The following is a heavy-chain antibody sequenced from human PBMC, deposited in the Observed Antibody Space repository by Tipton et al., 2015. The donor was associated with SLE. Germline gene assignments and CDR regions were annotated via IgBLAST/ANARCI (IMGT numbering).Heavy chain of an antibody. V-gene: IGHV4-34*01. D-gene: IGHD6-6*01. CDR3: ARVEYSSSSGGWFDP. J-gene: IGHJ5*02. CDR1: GGSFSGYY. Sequence: TLSLTCAVYGGSFSGYYWSWIRQPPGKGLEWIGEINHSGSTNYNPSLKSRVTISVDTSKNQFSLKLSSVTAADTAVYYCARVEYSSSSGGWFDPWGQGTLVTVSS. CDR2: INHSGST.